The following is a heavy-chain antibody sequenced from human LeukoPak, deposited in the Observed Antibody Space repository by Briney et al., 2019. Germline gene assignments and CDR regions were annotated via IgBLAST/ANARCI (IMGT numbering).Heavy chain of an antibody. CDR2: IYYSGST. CDR1: GGSISSGGYY. J-gene: IGHJ4*02. V-gene: IGHV4-31*03. D-gene: IGHD5-18*01. Sequence: SQTLSLTCTVSGGSISSGGYYWSWIRQHPGKGLEWIGYIYYSGSTYYNPSPKSRVTISVDTSKNQFSLKLSSVTAADTAVYYCARQIYSYGSYYFDYWGQGTLVTVSS. CDR3: ARQIYSYGSYYFDY.